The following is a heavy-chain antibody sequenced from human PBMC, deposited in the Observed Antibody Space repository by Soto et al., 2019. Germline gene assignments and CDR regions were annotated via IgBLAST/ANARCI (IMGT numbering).Heavy chain of an antibody. V-gene: IGHV3-33*01. CDR1: GFTSSNCV. J-gene: IGHJ4*02. CDR2: IWYDGSNK. D-gene: IGHD3-10*01. CDR3: ARRRTGGAFDY. Sequence: PGGSLRLSCAASGFTSSNCVMWWVRQAPGKGLDWVAVIWYDGSNKYYADSVKGRFTISRDNSKNTLYLQMNSLRAEDTAVYYCARRRTGGAFDYWGQGTLVTVSS.